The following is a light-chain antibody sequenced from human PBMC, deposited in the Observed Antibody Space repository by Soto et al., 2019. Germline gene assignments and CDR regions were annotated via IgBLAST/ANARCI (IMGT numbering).Light chain of an antibody. CDR3: QQYDSYSYT. CDR2: DAS. V-gene: IGKV1-5*01. Sequence: DIQMSQSPSTLSASVGDRVTITCRASQTIGTWLAWYQHKPGKAPKLLIYDASILQRGVPSRFSGRGSGTEFTLTISTLQPDDFATYYCQQYDSYSYTFGQGTKVDIK. CDR1: QTIGTW. J-gene: IGKJ2*01.